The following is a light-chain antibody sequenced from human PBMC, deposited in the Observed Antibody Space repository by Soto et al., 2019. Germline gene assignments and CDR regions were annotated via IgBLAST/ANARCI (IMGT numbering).Light chain of an antibody. CDR3: SSYAGSNNPL. J-gene: IGLJ3*02. V-gene: IGLV2-8*01. Sequence: QSALTQPPSASGSPGQSVTISCTGTSSDVGGYNYVSWYQQHPGKAPKLMIYEVSKRPSGVPDRFSGSKSDNTASLTVSGLQAEDEADYYCSSYAGSNNPLFGGGTKLTVL. CDR2: EVS. CDR1: SSDVGGYNY.